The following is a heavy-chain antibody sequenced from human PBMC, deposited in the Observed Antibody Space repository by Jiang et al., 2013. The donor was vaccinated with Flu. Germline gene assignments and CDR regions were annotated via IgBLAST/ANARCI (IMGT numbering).Heavy chain of an antibody. CDR2: TYYRSKWYN. V-gene: IGHV6-1*01. D-gene: IGHD6-19*01. Sequence: WIRQSPSRGLEWLGRTYYRSKWYNDYAVSVKSRITINPDTSKNQFSLQLNSVTPEDTAVYYCARDRYSSGFFDYWGQGTLVTVSS. J-gene: IGHJ4*02. CDR3: ARDRYSSGFFDY.